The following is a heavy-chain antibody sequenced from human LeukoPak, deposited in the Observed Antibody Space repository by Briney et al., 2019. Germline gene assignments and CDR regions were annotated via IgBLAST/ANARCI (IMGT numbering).Heavy chain of an antibody. J-gene: IGHJ1*01. CDR1: GYTFTGYY. V-gene: IGHV1-2*02. CDR2: INPNSGGT. D-gene: IGHD2-15*01. Sequence: ASVTVSCTASGYTFTGYYMHWVRQAPGQGLEWMGWINPNSGGTNYAQKFQGRVTMTRDTSISTAYMELSRLRSDDTAVYYCARPLLPYCSGGSCYSAWQHWGQGTLVTVSS. CDR3: ARPLLPYCSGGSCYSAWQH.